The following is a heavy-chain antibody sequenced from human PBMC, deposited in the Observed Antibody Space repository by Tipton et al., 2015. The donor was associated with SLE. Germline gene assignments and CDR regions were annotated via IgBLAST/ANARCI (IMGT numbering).Heavy chain of an antibody. V-gene: IGHV4-61*02. CDR2: IHRSGSS. Sequence: TLSLTCTVSGDSITSGDYYWSWIRQPAGKGLEWIGRIHRSGSSNYNPSLKSRVTMSVDTSKKQFSLKVDSVTAADTALYYCVRELIAGNPGGYWGQGTLVSVSS. J-gene: IGHJ4*02. CDR1: GDSITSGDYY. D-gene: IGHD4-23*01. CDR3: VRELIAGNPGGY.